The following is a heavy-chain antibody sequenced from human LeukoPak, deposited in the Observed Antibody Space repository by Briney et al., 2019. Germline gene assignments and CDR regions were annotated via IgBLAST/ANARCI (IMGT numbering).Heavy chain of an antibody. J-gene: IGHJ6*03. D-gene: IGHD3-10*01. CDR3: ARDISSGSGSYYSIYYYYYMDV. CDR2: IYTSGST. V-gene: IGHV4-4*07. CDR1: GGSFSGYY. Sequence: SETLSLTCAVYGGSFSGYYWSWIRQPAGKGLEWIGRIYTSGSTNYNPSLKSRVTMSVDTSKNQFSLKLSSVTAADTAVYYCARDISSGSGSYYSIYYYYYMDVWGKGTTVTISS.